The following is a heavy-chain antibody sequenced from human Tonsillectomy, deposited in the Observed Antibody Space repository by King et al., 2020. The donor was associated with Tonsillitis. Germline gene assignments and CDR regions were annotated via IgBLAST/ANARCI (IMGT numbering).Heavy chain of an antibody. CDR1: GFTFSSYG. Sequence: VQLVESGGGVVQPGGSLRLSCAASGFTFSSYGMHWVRQAPGKGLEWVAFIRYDGSNKYYADSVKGRFTISRDNSKNTLYLQMNSLRAEDTAVYYCATGKGSSGYYQSDYWGQGTLDTVSS. D-gene: IGHD3-22*01. CDR3: ATGKGSSGYYQSDY. J-gene: IGHJ4*02. V-gene: IGHV3-30*02. CDR2: IRYDGSNK.